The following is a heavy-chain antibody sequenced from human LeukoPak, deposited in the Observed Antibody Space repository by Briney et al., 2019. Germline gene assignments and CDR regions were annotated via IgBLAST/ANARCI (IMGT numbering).Heavy chain of an antibody. CDR2: ISGSGGST. D-gene: IGHD3-22*01. CDR1: GFTFSSYA. Sequence: GGSLRLSCAASGFTFSSYAMSWVRQAPGKGLEWVSAISGSGGSTYYADSVKGRFTISRDNSKNTLYLQMNSLRAEDTAVYYCARDYYDSSGYYYFDYWGQGTLVTVSS. CDR3: ARDYYDSSGYYYFDY. J-gene: IGHJ4*02. V-gene: IGHV3-23*01.